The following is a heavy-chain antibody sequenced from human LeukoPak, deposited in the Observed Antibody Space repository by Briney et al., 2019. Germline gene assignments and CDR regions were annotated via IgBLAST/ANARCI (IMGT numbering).Heavy chain of an antibody. Sequence: SETLSLTCTVSGASISSDYWSWIRQPAGKGLEWIGRIYTSGSPNYNPSLNSRVTMSADTSKNHFSLKLSSVTAADTAVYYCARCRHGSCDNFDYWGQGTLVTVSS. D-gene: IGHD1-26*01. V-gene: IGHV4-4*07. J-gene: IGHJ4*02. CDR2: IYTSGSP. CDR1: GASISSDY. CDR3: ARCRHGSCDNFDY.